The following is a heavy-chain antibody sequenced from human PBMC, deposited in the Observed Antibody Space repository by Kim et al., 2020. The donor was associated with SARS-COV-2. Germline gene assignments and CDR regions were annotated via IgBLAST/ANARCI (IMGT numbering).Heavy chain of an antibody. CDR3: ARALYFGDGMDV. Sequence: GGSLRLSCAASGFTFSSYGMHWVRQAPGKGLEWVAVIWYDGSNKYYADSVKGRFTISRDNSKNTLYLQMNSLRAEDTAVYYCARALYFGDGMDVWGQGTTVTVSS. J-gene: IGHJ6*02. CDR2: IWYDGSNK. D-gene: IGHD3-16*01. CDR1: GFTFSSYG. V-gene: IGHV3-33*01.